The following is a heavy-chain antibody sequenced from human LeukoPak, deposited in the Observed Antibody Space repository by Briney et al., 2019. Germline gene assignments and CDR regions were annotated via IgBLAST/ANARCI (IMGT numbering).Heavy chain of an antibody. V-gene: IGHV1-46*01. D-gene: IGHD5-18*01. Sequence: ASVKVSCKASGYTFTSYYMHWVRQAPGQGLEWMGIINQSGGITSYAQKFQGRVTMTRDTCTSTVYMELSSLRSEDTAVYYCARDGGYSPKCYYGMDVWGQGTTVTVCS. J-gene: IGHJ6*02. CDR2: INQSGGIT. CDR1: GYTFTSYY. CDR3: ARDGGYSPKCYYGMDV.